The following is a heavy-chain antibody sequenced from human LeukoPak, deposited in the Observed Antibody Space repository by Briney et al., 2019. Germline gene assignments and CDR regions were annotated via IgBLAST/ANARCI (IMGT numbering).Heavy chain of an antibody. CDR3: AKGDCSSTSCFSDY. J-gene: IGHJ4*02. V-gene: IGHV3-23*01. CDR2: ISGSGGST. CDR1: GFTFSSYA. D-gene: IGHD2-2*01. Sequence: GGSLRLSCAASGFTFSSYAMRWVRQAPGKGLEWVSAISGSGGSTYYADSVKGRFTISRDNSKNTLYLQMNSLRAEDTAVYYCAKGDCSSTSCFSDYWGQGTLVTVSS.